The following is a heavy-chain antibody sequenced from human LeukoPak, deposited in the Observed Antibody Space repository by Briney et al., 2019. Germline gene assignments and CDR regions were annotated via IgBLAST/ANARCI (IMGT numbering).Heavy chain of an antibody. CDR3: AREDVATGYYYYGMDV. CDR2: IYSGGST. V-gene: IGHV3-53*01. Sequence: GGSLRLSCVASGFTLSSYNMKWVRQAPGKRLEWVSVIYSGGSTYYADSVKGRFTISRDNSKNTLYLQMNSLRAEDTAVYYCAREDVATGYYYYGMDVWGQGTTVTVSS. J-gene: IGHJ6*02. CDR1: GFTLSSYN. D-gene: IGHD2-15*01.